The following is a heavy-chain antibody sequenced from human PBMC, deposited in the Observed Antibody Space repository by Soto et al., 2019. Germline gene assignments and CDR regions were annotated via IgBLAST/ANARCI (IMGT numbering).Heavy chain of an antibody. CDR3: AKGNGKAYDWYGMDV. D-gene: IGHD5-12*01. J-gene: IGHJ6*02. Sequence: GGSLRLSCAASGFTFSIYAMNWVRQAPGKGLGWVSGISGSGGSTYYADSVKGRFTISRDNSKNTLYLQMSSLRAEDTAVYYCAKGNGKAYDWYGMDVWGQGTTVTVSS. CDR1: GFTFSIYA. V-gene: IGHV3-23*01. CDR2: ISGSGGST.